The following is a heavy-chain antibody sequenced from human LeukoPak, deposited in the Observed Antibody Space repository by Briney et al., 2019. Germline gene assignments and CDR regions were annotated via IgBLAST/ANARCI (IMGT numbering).Heavy chain of an antibody. J-gene: IGHJ5*02. CDR1: GYIFTNYG. V-gene: IGHV1-18*01. CDR3: ARCRDIVVVPAANNWFDP. D-gene: IGHD2-2*01. CDR2: ISAYNGNT. Sequence: GASVKVSCKASGYIFTNYGISWVRQAPGQGLEWLGWISAYNGNTNYAQKLQGRVTMTTDTSTSTAYMELRSLRSDDTAVYYCARCRDIVVVPAANNWFDPRGQGTLVTVSS.